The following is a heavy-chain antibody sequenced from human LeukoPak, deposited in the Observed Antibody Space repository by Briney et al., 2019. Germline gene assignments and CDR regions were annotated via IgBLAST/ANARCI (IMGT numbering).Heavy chain of an antibody. Sequence: ASVKVSCKVSGYTLTELSMHWVRQAPGKGLEWMGGFDPEDGETIYAQKFQGRVTMTEDTSTDTAYMELSSLRSGDTAVYYCATAGYDILTGYSYYGMDVWGQGTTVTVSS. D-gene: IGHD3-9*01. CDR1: GYTLTELS. CDR3: ATAGYDILTGYSYYGMDV. CDR2: FDPEDGET. V-gene: IGHV1-24*01. J-gene: IGHJ6*02.